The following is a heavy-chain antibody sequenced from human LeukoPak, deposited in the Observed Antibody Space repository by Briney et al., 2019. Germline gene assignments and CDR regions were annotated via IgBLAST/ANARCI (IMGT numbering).Heavy chain of an antibody. CDR1: GYSFTSYW. Sequence: GESLKISCKGSGYSFTSYWIGWVRQMPGKGLEWMGIIYPGDSDTRYSPSFQGQVTISADKSISTAYLQWSSLKASDTAMYYCARDSRCSGGSCPKDAFDIWGQGTMVTVSS. CDR2: IYPGDSDT. CDR3: ARDSRCSGGSCPKDAFDI. D-gene: IGHD2-15*01. V-gene: IGHV5-51*01. J-gene: IGHJ3*02.